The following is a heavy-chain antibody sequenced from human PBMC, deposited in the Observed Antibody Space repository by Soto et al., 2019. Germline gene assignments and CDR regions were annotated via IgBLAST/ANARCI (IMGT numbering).Heavy chain of an antibody. CDR2: IKEDGSEK. CDR1: GFTFSTYW. V-gene: IGHV3-7*01. CDR3: AGSVAGLFPFDF. Sequence: GGSLRLSCEASGFTFSTYWMSWVRQAPGKGLEWVTNIKEDGSEKFYVDSVKGRFTISRDNTKSSRYLQMDSLIAEDTAIIYCAGSVAGLFPFDFWGQGTLVTVSS. D-gene: IGHD6-19*01. J-gene: IGHJ4*02.